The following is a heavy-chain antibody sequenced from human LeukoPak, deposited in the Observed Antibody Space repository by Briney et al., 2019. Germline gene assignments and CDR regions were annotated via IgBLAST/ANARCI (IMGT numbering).Heavy chain of an antibody. V-gene: IGHV1-69*13. Sequence: SVKVSCKASGGTLSSYAISWVRQAPGQGLEWMGGIIPIFGTANYAQKFQGRVTITADESTSTAYMELSSLRSEDTAVYYCARDPTTYYDFWSGYWDYWGQGTLVTVSS. CDR2: IIPIFGTA. D-gene: IGHD3-3*01. J-gene: IGHJ4*02. CDR1: GGTLSSYA. CDR3: ARDPTTYYDFWSGYWDY.